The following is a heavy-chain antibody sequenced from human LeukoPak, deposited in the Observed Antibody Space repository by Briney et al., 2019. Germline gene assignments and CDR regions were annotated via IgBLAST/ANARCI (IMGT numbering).Heavy chain of an antibody. Sequence: GGSLRLSCAASGFTFSSYSMNWVRQAPGKGLEWVSYISSSGSTIYYADSVKGRFTISRDNAKNSLYLQMNSLRAEDTAVYYCARDPLPDSSSWYYFDYWGQGTLVTVSS. CDR3: ARDPLPDSSSWYYFDY. J-gene: IGHJ4*02. CDR2: ISSSGSTI. D-gene: IGHD6-13*01. V-gene: IGHV3-48*04. CDR1: GFTFSSYS.